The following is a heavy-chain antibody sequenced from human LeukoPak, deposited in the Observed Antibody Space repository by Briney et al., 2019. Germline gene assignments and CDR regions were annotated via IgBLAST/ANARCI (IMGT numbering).Heavy chain of an antibody. Sequence: PSETLSLTCTVSGGSVSSGNYYWSWIRQPPGKGLEWIGFMSNSGHTDSTPSLKSRVTISVDTSKNQFSLKLSSVTAADTAVYYCARWNTAMVRFDYWGQGTLVTVSS. J-gene: IGHJ4*02. CDR3: ARWNTAMVRFDY. CDR2: MSNSGHT. D-gene: IGHD5-18*01. CDR1: GGSVSSGNYY. V-gene: IGHV4-61*01.